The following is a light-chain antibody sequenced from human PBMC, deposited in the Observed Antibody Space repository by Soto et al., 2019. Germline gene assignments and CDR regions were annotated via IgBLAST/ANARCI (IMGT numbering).Light chain of an antibody. Sequence: QSALTQPASVSGSPGQSITISCTGSSSDVGRYNLVSWYQHHPGKAPKLMIYEGSKRPSGVSNRFSGSKSGSTASLTISGLQAEDEADYYCSSYAGTTTFVVFAGGTQLTVL. J-gene: IGLJ2*01. CDR2: EGS. V-gene: IGLV2-23*01. CDR1: SSDVGRYNL. CDR3: SSYAGTTTFVV.